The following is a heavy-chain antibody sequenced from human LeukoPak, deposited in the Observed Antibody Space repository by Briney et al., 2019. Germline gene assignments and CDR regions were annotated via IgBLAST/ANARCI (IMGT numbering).Heavy chain of an antibody. CDR1: GFTFSRYW. V-gene: IGHV3-7*01. CDR3: ARDIPDRGQDFDY. CDR2: IREDGGDS. D-gene: IGHD2-21*01. Sequence: PGGSLRPSCATSGFTFSRYWMTWLRQAPGKGLEWVANIREDGGDSHYVDSVKGRFIVSRDNAKNSLYLQMNSLRLEDTAVYYCARDIPDRGQDFDYWGQGNLVTVSS. J-gene: IGHJ4*02.